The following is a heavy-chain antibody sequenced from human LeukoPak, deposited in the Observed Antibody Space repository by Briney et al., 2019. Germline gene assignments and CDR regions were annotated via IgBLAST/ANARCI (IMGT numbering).Heavy chain of an antibody. CDR1: GDSMDTKVYY. J-gene: IGHJ4*02. CDR2: VYYSGST. V-gene: IGHV4-39*07. D-gene: IGHD3-3*01. Sequence: SETLSLTCTVSGDSMDTKVYYGGWIRHAPGKNLEWIGTVYYSGSTDYNPSLKSRVTISGDTSKNQFSLYLTSVTAADTALYYCARAKYYDFSSGYMTYYFDSWGQGALVTVSS. CDR3: ARAKYYDFSSGYMTYYFDS.